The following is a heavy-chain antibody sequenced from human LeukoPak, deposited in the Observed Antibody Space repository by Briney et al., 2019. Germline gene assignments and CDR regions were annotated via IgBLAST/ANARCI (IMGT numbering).Heavy chain of an antibody. CDR3: ARVSSGSYYYYYYMDV. Sequence: ASVEVSCKASGYTFTTYYMHWVRQATGQGLEWMGWMSPNSGNTGYAQKFQGRVTITRDTSISTAYMELSSLMSEDTAVYYCARVSSGSYYYYYYMDVWGKGTTVTVSS. D-gene: IGHD3-10*01. CDR2: MSPNSGNT. CDR1: GYTFTTYY. J-gene: IGHJ6*03. V-gene: IGHV1-8*03.